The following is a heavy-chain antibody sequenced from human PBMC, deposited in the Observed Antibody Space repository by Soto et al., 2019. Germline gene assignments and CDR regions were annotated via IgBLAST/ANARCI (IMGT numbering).Heavy chain of an antibody. Sequence: GGSLRLSCAASGFTFSSYAMSWVRQAPGKGLEWVSAISGSGRSTYYADSVKDRFTISRDNSRNTLDLQMNNLRTEDTGVYFCARDIYSYGSVGTPDIWGQGTMVTVSS. CDR3: ARDIYSYGSVGTPDI. V-gene: IGHV3-23*01. D-gene: IGHD5-18*01. CDR1: GFTFSSYA. CDR2: ISGSGRST. J-gene: IGHJ3*02.